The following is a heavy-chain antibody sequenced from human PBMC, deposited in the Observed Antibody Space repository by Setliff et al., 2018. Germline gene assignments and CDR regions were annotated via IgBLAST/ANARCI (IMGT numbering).Heavy chain of an antibody. V-gene: IGHV1-69*13. CDR1: GGSFNNYP. CDR2: IIPMFRTG. D-gene: IGHD6-19*01. CDR3: ARGKMGVVAVAGKYCVMDV. Sequence: ASVKVSCKASGGSFNNYPISWVRQAPGQGLEWMGGIIPMFRTGKYAQKFQGRVTITADESTSTAYMELSSLRLEDTAVYYCARGKMGVVAVAGKYCVMDVWGQGTTVTVSS. J-gene: IGHJ6*02.